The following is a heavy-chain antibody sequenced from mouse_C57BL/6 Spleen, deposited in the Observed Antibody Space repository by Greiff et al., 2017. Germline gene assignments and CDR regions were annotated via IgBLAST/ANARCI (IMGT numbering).Heavy chain of an antibody. D-gene: IGHD1-1*01. CDR1: GYAFSSYW. CDR3: ARGDSTVVATRYFDV. Sequence: VQLQQSGAELVKPGASVKISCKASGYAFSSYWMNWVKQRPGKGLEWIGQIYPGDGDTNYNGKFKGKATLTADKSSSTAYMQLSSLTSEDSAVYFCARGDSTVVATRYFDVWGTGTTVTVSS. J-gene: IGHJ1*03. CDR2: IYPGDGDT. V-gene: IGHV1-80*01.